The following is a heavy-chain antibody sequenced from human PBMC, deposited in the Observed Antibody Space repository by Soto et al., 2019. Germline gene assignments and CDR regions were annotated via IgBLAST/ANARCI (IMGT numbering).Heavy chain of an antibody. Sequence: GSLKVSCKTSGYNCIAYYIYWGRQAPGQGPEWMGMINPSSGATNIAQKFQGRITVTSDSSTNTAYLQLSSLRSEDAAVYYCAKYCGGDCRHFDAWGQGTRVTVSS. D-gene: IGHD2-21*02. CDR1: GYNCIAYY. J-gene: IGHJ4*02. CDR3: AKYCGGDCRHFDA. V-gene: IGHV1-46*01. CDR2: INPSSGAT.